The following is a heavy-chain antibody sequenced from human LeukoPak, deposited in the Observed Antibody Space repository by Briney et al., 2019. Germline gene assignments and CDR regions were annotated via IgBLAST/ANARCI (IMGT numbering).Heavy chain of an antibody. V-gene: IGHV4-4*07. D-gene: IGHD4-11*01. J-gene: IGHJ6*03. CDR1: GGSISSYY. CDR3: ARAQGTVTTYYYYYYMDV. Sequence: SETLSLTCTVSGGSISSYYWSWIRQPAGKGLEWIGRIYTSGSTNYNPSLKSRVTMSVDTSKNQFSLKLSSVTAADTAVYYCARAQGTVTTYYYYYYMDVWGKGTTVTVSS. CDR2: IYTSGST.